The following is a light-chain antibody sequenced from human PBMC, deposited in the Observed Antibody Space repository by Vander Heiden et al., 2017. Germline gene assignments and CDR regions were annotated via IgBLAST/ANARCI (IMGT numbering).Light chain of an antibody. V-gene: IGKV1-5*03. CDR3: QQYNTDST. CDR2: EAS. J-gene: IGKJ1*01. CDR1: QSISSR. Sequence: DIQMTQSPSTHSASVGDRVTITCRASQSISSRLAWYQQKPGRAPKLLIYEASTLDGGVPSRFSGSGSGTEFTLTISSLQPDDFATYYCQQYNTDSTFGQGTKVEIE.